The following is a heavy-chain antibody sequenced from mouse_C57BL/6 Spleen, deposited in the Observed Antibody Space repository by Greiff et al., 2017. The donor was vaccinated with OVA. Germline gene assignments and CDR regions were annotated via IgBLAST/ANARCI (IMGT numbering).Heavy chain of an antibody. Sequence: DVHLVESGGDLVKPGGSLKLSCAASGFTFSSYGMSWVRQTPDKRLEWVATISSGGSYTYYPDSVKGRFTISRDNAKNTLYLQMSSLKSEDTAMYYCARHPHYYGSSHWYFDVWGTGTTVTVSS. CDR3: ARHPHYYGSSHWYFDV. V-gene: IGHV5-6*01. J-gene: IGHJ1*03. CDR1: GFTFSSYG. CDR2: ISSGGSYT. D-gene: IGHD1-1*01.